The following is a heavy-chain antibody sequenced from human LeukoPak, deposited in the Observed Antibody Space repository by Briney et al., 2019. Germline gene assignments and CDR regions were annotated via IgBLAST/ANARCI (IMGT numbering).Heavy chain of an antibody. Sequence: SVKVSCKASGGTFSSYAISWVRQAPGQGLEWMGGIIPIFGTANYAQKFQGRVTITADKSTSTAYMELSSLRSEDTAVYYCARVGGSGWSRVYFQHWARAPWSPSPQ. CDR2: IIPIFGTA. CDR3: ARVGGSGWSRVYFQH. CDR1: GGTFSSYA. V-gene: IGHV1-69*06. J-gene: IGHJ1*01. D-gene: IGHD6-19*01.